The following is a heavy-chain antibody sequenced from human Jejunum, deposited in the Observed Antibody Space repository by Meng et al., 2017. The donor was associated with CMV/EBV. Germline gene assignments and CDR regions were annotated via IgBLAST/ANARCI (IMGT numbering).Heavy chain of an antibody. D-gene: IGHD3-16*01. CDR2: IYFTGIR. Sequence: LRTQSGPGPVKPSQTLSLTCTVSGDSGSSGNNHWSWIRQTDGKGLEWIGQIYFTGIRYYNPSLESRLTISVDTSKNVFSLKLSAVTAADTAVYYCASYRKGDGGRGSWGQGTLVTVSS. V-gene: IGHV4-61*02. J-gene: IGHJ5*02. CDR1: GDSGSSGNNH. CDR3: ASYRKGDGGRGS.